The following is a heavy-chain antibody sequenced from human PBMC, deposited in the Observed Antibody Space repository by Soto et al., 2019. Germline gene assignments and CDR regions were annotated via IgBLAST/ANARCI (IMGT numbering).Heavy chain of an antibody. Sequence: TGGSLRLSCAASGFTFSSYWMNWVRQAPGKGLEWVANINQDGNEDNLLDSVKGRLTISRDNAKNSLFLQMNSLRVDDTAVYYCARTGDGHHDFLDYWGQGALVTVS. D-gene: IGHD1-1*01. CDR1: GFTFSSYW. J-gene: IGHJ4*02. CDR2: INQDGNED. CDR3: ARTGDGHHDFLDY. V-gene: IGHV3-7*01.